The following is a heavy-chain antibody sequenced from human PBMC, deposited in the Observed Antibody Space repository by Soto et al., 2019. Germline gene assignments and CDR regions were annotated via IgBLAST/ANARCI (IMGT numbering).Heavy chain of an antibody. J-gene: IGHJ2*01. D-gene: IGHD6-19*01. CDR2: IYHSGGT. Sequence: SATLSLTCAVSGGSISSSYWWNWVRQPPGKGLGWIGEIYHSGGTNYSPSLKSRVTISVDKSKNQFSLTLTSVTAADTAVYYCARAVTGTGGYVDVWGRGGPVT. V-gene: IGHV4-4*02. CDR3: ARAVTGTGGYVDV. CDR1: GGSISSSYW.